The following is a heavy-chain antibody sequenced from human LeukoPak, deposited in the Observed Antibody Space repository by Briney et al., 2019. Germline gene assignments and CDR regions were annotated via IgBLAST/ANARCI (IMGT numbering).Heavy chain of an antibody. CDR2: IIPIFGTA. V-gene: IGHV1-69*13. Sequence: ASVKVSCKASGGTFSSYAISWVRQAPGQGLEWMGGIIPIFGTANYAQKFQGRVTITADESTSTAHMELSSLRSEDTAVYYCARVSVGDFWSGYYRLDYWGQGTLVTVSS. J-gene: IGHJ4*02. CDR3: ARVSVGDFWSGYYRLDY. CDR1: GGTFSSYA. D-gene: IGHD3-3*01.